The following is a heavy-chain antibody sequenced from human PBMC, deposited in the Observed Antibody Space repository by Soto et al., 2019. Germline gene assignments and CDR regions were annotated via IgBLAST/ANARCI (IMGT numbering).Heavy chain of an antibody. V-gene: IGHV1-18*01. CDR1: GYTFTSYG. D-gene: IGHD6-19*01. Sequence: ASVKVSCKASGYTFTSYGLSWVRQAPGQGLEWMGWLSAYNGNTNYAQKLQGRVTMTTDTSTSTAYMELRSLRSDDTAVYYCARDLTSGWYFDYWGQGTLVTVSS. CDR3: ARDLTSGWYFDY. J-gene: IGHJ4*02. CDR2: LSAYNGNT.